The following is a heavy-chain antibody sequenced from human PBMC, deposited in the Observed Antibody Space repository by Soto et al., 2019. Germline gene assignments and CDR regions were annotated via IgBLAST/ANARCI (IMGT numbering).Heavy chain of an antibody. Sequence: SETLSLTCAVYGGSFSGYYWSWIRQPPGKGLEWIGEINHSGSTNYNPSLKSRVTISVDTSKNQFSLKLSSVTAADTAVYYCASAFRGILTNWGQGTLVTVSS. J-gene: IGHJ4*02. CDR2: INHSGST. CDR1: GGSFSGYY. CDR3: ASAFRGILTN. D-gene: IGHD5-18*01. V-gene: IGHV4-34*01.